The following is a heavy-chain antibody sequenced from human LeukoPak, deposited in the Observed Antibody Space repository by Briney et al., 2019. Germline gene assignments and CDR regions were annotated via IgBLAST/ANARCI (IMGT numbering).Heavy chain of an antibody. D-gene: IGHD4/OR15-4a*01. CDR3: ARAGHYDSNYFDP. CDR1: GYTFTAYY. J-gene: IGHJ5*02. V-gene: IGHV1-2*02. Sequence: ASVKVSCKASGYTFTAYYIHWVRQAPGQGLEWMGWIKPNGGGTKFAQKFQGRVTMTRDTSISTAYMDLSRLRSDDTAVYYCARAGHYDSNYFDPWGQGTLVTVSS. CDR2: IKPNGGGT.